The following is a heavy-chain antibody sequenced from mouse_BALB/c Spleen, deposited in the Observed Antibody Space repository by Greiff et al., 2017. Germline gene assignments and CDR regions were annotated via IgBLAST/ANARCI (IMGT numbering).Heavy chain of an antibody. J-gene: IGHJ2*01. CDR1: GFTFTDYY. V-gene: IGHV7-3*02. D-gene: IGHD2-2*01. CDR3: ARDNGYPDY. CDR2: IRNKANGYTT. Sequence: EVKLMESGGGLVQPGGSLRLSCATSGFTFTDYYMSWVRQPPGKALEWLGFIRNKANGYTTEYSASVKGRFTISRDNSQSILYLQMNTLRAEDSATYCCARDNGYPDYWGQGTTLTVSS.